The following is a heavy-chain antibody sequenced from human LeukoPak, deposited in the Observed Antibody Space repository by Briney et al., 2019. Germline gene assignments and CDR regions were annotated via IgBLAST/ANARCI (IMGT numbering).Heavy chain of an antibody. Sequence: ASVKVSCKASGYTFTSYDINWVRRATGQGLEWMGWMNPNSGNTGYAQKFQGRVTMTRNTSISTAYMELSGLRSEDTAVYYCARGYCSGGSCYFGNYCYYGMDVWGQGTTVTVSS. CDR1: GYTFTSYD. V-gene: IGHV1-8*01. J-gene: IGHJ6*02. CDR2: MNPNSGNT. D-gene: IGHD2-15*01. CDR3: ARGYCSGGSCYFGNYCYYGMDV.